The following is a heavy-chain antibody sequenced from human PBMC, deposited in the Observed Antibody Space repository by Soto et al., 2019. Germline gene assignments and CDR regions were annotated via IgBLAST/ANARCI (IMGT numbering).Heavy chain of an antibody. CDR2: TYYRSKWYN. CDR1: GDSVSSNSAA. J-gene: IGHJ5*02. D-gene: IGHD3-22*01. Sequence: PSQTLSLTCAISGDSVSSNSAAWNWIRQSPSRGLEWLGRTYYRSKWYNDYAVSVKSRITINPDTSKNQFSLQLNSVTPEDTAVYYCARSHYYDSSGYTNWFDPWGQGTLVTVSS. V-gene: IGHV6-1*01. CDR3: ARSHYYDSSGYTNWFDP.